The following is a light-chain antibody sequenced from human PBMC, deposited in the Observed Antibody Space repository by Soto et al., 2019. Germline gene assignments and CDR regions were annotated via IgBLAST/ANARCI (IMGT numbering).Light chain of an antibody. J-gene: IGKJ1*01. CDR1: QSVSSNY. CDR2: GIS. Sequence: EVVFTQAPGTLSLSPGERATLSCRASQSVSSNYFAWYQQKPGQAPRLLIYGISRRATGIPDRFSGSGSGTDFTLTISRLEPEDFAVYYCEQYGSSPRTLGQGTKVDIK. V-gene: IGKV3-20*01. CDR3: EQYGSSPRT.